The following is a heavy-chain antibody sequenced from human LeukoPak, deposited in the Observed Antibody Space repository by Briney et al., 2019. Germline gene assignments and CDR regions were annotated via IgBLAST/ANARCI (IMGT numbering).Heavy chain of an antibody. V-gene: IGHV1-2*02. CDR1: GYTFTGYY. CDR3: ARDIRVTAIPTALGY. D-gene: IGHD2-21*02. CDR2: INPNSGGT. Sequence: ASVKVSCKASGYTFTGYYMHWVRQAPGQGLEWMGRINPNSGGTNYAQKFQGRVTMTRDTSISTAYMELSRLRSDDTAVYYCARDIRVTAIPTALGYWGQGTLVTVSS. J-gene: IGHJ4*02.